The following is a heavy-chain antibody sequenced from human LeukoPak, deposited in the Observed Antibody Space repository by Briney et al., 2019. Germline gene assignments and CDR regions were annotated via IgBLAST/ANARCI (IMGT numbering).Heavy chain of an antibody. Sequence: ASVKVSCKASGYTFTGYYMHWVRQAPGQGLEWMGWINPNGGGTNYAQKFQGRVTMTRDASISTAYMELSRLRSDDTAAYYCAFSLVVPAAQPSPYYYYYYMDVWGKGTTVTVSS. CDR3: AFSLVVPAAQPSPYYYYYYMDV. CDR2: INPNGGGT. V-gene: IGHV1-2*02. J-gene: IGHJ6*03. D-gene: IGHD2-2*01. CDR1: GYTFTGYY.